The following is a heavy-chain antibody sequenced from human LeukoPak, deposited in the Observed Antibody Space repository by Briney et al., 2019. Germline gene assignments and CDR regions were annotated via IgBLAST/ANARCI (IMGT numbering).Heavy chain of an antibody. Sequence: ASVTVSFKASGSTFTDDYIHWMRQAPGQGLEWMGSINPTGDGTHYAQKFQGRITMTRDASITTAYMQLSSLRSDDTAVYYCARDPSEDIVAYFDYWGQGTLVTVSS. CDR2: INPTGDGT. CDR1: GSTFTDDY. V-gene: IGHV1-2*02. D-gene: IGHD5-12*01. CDR3: ARDPSEDIVAYFDY. J-gene: IGHJ4*02.